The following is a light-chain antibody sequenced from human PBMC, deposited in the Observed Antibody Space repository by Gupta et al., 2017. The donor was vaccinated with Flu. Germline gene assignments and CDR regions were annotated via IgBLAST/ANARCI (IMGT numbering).Light chain of an antibody. Sequence: GDTVTITCQGSQDIRIYVNWYQQKPGNAPKLLIYDATNLQKGVPSRCRGSGSGTEITLTISSLQSEDIASYYCQQYHTLPTFGQGTRVDIK. J-gene: IGKJ1*01. V-gene: IGKV1-33*01. CDR3: QQYHTLPT. CDR1: QDIRIY. CDR2: DAT.